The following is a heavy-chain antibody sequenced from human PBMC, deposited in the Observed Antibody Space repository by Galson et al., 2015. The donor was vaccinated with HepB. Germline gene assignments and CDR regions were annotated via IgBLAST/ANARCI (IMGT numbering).Heavy chain of an antibody. CDR1: GFTFSSYA. D-gene: IGHD3-22*01. V-gene: IGHV3-23*01. Sequence: SLRLSCAASGFTFSSYAMSWVRQAPGKGLEWVSAISGSGGSTYYADSVKGRFTISRDNSKNTLYLQMNSLRAEDTAVHYCAKVSGYYSEGFDYWGRGTLVTVSS. J-gene: IGHJ2*01. CDR3: AKVSGYYSEGFDY. CDR2: ISGSGGST.